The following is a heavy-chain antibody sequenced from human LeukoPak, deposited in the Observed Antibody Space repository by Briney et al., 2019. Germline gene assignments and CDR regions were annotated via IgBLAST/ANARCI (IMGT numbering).Heavy chain of an antibody. J-gene: IGHJ4*02. V-gene: IGHV4-30-4*01. D-gene: IGHD3-22*01. CDR3: ARVPYYDSSGYPTAHYFDY. CDR1: GGSISSGDYY. CDR2: IYYSGST. Sequence: SQTLSLTCTVSGGSISSGDYYWSWIPPPPGKGLEWIGYIYYSGSTYYNPSLKSRVTIAVDTSKNQFSLKLSSVTAADTAVYYCARVPYYDSSGYPTAHYFDYWGQGTLVTVSS.